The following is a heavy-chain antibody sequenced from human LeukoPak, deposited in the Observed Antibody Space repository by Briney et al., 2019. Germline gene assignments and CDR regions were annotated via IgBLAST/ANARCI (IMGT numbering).Heavy chain of an antibody. Sequence: GGSLRLSCAVSGITFRSAWMTWVRQAPGKGLEWVGRIKSKAGGEIRDYAAPVKGRFTISRDDSIDTVYLEMSGLKTEDTAMYYCAHIAVGQSDFGHWGQGTLVTVSS. CDR1: GITFRSAW. CDR2: IKSKAGGEIR. V-gene: IGHV3-15*05. J-gene: IGHJ4*02. CDR3: AHIAVGQSDFGH. D-gene: IGHD6-19*01.